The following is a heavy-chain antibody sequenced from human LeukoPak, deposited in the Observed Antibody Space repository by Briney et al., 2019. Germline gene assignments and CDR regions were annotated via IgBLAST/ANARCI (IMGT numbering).Heavy chain of an antibody. Sequence: GGSLRLSCAASGFTFSSYAMSWVRQAPGKGLEWVSAISGSGGSTYYADSVKGRFTISRDNSKNTLYLQMNSLRAEDTAVYFCVKAHRAIRYFDWLLRVGYFDYWGQGTLVTVSS. J-gene: IGHJ4*02. V-gene: IGHV3-23*01. D-gene: IGHD3-9*01. CDR3: VKAHRAIRYFDWLLRVGYFDY. CDR2: ISGSGGST. CDR1: GFTFSSYA.